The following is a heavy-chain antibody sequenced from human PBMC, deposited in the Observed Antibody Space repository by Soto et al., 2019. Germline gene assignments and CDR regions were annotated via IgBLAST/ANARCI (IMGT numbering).Heavy chain of an antibody. CDR1: GGSISSGDYY. J-gene: IGHJ5*02. V-gene: IGHV4-30-4*01. D-gene: IGHD6-13*01. CDR3: ARERPEGSRLDP. CDR2: IYYSGST. Sequence: QVQLQESGPGLVKPSQTLSLTCTVSGGSISSGDYYWSWIRQPPGKGLEWIGYIYYSGSTYYNPSLNSRVXXXSXXSKNQFSLQLSSVPAADTAVYYWARERPEGSRLDPWGQGTLVTVSS.